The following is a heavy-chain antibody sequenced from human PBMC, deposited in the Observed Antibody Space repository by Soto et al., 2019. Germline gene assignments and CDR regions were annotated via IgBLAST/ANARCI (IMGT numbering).Heavy chain of an antibody. V-gene: IGHV4-59*01. CDR3: ARAGWSDSWYFDY. CDR2: IFYSGIT. Sequence: QVQLQESGPGLVKPSGTLSLTCTVSDGSISNYYWSWIRQPPGKGLEWIGYIFYSGITNYNPSLKSRVTISVDTSNNQVSLKLSSVTAADTAVYYCARAGWSDSWYFDYWGQGSLVTVSS. D-gene: IGHD6-13*01. J-gene: IGHJ4*02. CDR1: DGSISNYY.